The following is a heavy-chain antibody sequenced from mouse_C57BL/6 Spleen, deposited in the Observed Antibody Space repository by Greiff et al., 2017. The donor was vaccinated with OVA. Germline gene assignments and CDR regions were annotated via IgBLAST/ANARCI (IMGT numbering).Heavy chain of an antibody. Sequence: QVQLQQSGAELARPGASVKLSCKASGYTFTSYGISWVKQRTGPGLEWIGEIYPRSGNTYYNEKFKGKATLAADKSSSTAYMELRSLTSEYSAVYFWAREYDYDRCDYAMDYWGQGTSVTVSS. V-gene: IGHV1-81*01. CDR2: IYPRSGNT. CDR1: GYTFTSYG. J-gene: IGHJ4*01. CDR3: AREYDYDRCDYAMDY. D-gene: IGHD2-4*01.